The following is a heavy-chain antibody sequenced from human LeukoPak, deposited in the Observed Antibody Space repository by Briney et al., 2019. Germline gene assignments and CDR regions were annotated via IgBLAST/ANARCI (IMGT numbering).Heavy chain of an antibody. CDR1: GGSISSSNYY. CDR2: IHYSGST. Sequence: SETLSLTCTVSGGSISSSNYYWAWIRQPPGKGLGWIGTIHYSGSTNYNPSLRSRVTLSVDTSKNQFSLKLSSVTAADTAVYYCALSGDGYINFDYWGQGTLVTVSS. CDR3: ALSGDGYINFDY. V-gene: IGHV4-39*01. D-gene: IGHD5-24*01. J-gene: IGHJ4*02.